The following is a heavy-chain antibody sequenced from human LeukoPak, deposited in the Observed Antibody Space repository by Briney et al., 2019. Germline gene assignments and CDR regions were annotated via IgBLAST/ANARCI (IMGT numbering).Heavy chain of an antibody. CDR2: ISWNSGSI. V-gene: IGHV3-9*03. Sequence: GGSLRLSCAASGFTFDDYAMHWVRQAPGKGLEWVSGISWNSGSIGYADSVKGRFTISRDNAKNSLYLQMNSLRAEDMALYYCAKGSYYDLEYAFDIWGQGTMVTVSS. D-gene: IGHD3-3*01. CDR3: AKGSYYDLEYAFDI. CDR1: GFTFDDYA. J-gene: IGHJ3*02.